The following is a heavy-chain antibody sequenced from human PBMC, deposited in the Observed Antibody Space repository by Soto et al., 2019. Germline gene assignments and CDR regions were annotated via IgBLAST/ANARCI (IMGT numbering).Heavy chain of an antibody. V-gene: IGHV3-74*01. J-gene: IGHJ4*02. CDR1: GFTFSSYW. CDR3: ARDPTYYYDSSGYYDY. D-gene: IGHD3-22*01. CDR2: IISDGSGT. Sequence: GGSLRLSCAASGFTFSSYWMHWVRQAPGKGLVWVSRIISDGSGTGYADSVKGRFTISRDNAKNTLYLQMNSLRADDTAVYYCARDPTYYYDSSGYYDYWGQGTLVTVSS.